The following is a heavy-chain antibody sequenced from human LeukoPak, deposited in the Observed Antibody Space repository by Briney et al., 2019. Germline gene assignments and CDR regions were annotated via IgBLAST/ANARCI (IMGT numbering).Heavy chain of an antibody. D-gene: IGHD3-16*01. V-gene: IGHV3-9*01. CDR2: ISWNSGSI. J-gene: IGHJ6*02. CDR1: GFTFDDYA. Sequence: PGRSLRLSCAASGFTFDDYAMHWVRQAPGKGLEWVSGISWNSGSIGYADSVKGRFTISRDNAKNSLYPQMNSLRAEDTALYYCAKGSYVSYYYYGMDVWGQGTTVTVSS. CDR3: AKGSYVSYYYYGMDV.